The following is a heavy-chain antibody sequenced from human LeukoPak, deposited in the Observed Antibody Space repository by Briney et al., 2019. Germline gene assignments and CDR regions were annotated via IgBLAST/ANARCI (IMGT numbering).Heavy chain of an antibody. J-gene: IGHJ4*02. CDR1: GFTFSSYG. D-gene: IGHD5-12*01. V-gene: IGHV3-30*18. CDR3: AKDGLGSGYDGGGFDY. Sequence: GRSLRLSCATSGFTFSSYGMHWVRQAPGKGLEWVAVISYDGSNKYYADSVKGRFTISRDNSKNTLYLQMNSLRAEDTAVYYCAKDGLGSGYDGGGFDYWGQGTLVTVSS. CDR2: ISYDGSNK.